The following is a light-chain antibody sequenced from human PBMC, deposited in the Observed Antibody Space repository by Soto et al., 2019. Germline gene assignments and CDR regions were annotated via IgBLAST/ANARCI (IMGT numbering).Light chain of an antibody. CDR1: NSDVGSYNP. CDR3: CSYSGNIVV. Sequence: QSVLTQPASVSGSPGQSITISCTGTNSDVGSYNPVSWYQQYSGKAPKLMIHEGSKRPSGVSDRFSGSKSGNTASLTISGLQAEDEADYYCCSYSGNIVVFGGGTKLTVL. CDR2: EGS. V-gene: IGLV2-23*01. J-gene: IGLJ2*01.